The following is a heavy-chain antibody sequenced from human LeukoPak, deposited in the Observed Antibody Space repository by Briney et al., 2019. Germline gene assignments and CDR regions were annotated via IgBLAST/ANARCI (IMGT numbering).Heavy chain of an antibody. Sequence: PSETLSLTCSVSRYSISSGYYWAWIRQPPGKGLEWIGSIYHSGSAYYNASLKSRVTISVDTSKNQFSLRLSSVTAADTAVYYCGSDGYGSGSYWYYWGQGTLVTVSS. V-gene: IGHV4-38-2*02. D-gene: IGHD3-10*01. CDR2: IYHSGSA. J-gene: IGHJ4*02. CDR1: RYSISSGYY. CDR3: GSDGYGSGSYWYY.